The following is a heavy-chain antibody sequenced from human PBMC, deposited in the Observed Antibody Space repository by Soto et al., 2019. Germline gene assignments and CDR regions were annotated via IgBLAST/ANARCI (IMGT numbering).Heavy chain of an antibody. CDR3: ARETSYGQSATIVGEF. J-gene: IGHJ4*02. Sequence: EVQLVESGGGLVQPGGSLRLSCVGSGFRFNEYEINWVRQAPGKGLEWIAYINSGGSLIYYAASVKGRFTISRNNYKDALYLQMNSVRADDTALYYCARETSYGQSATIVGEFWGQGTLVTVSS. V-gene: IGHV3-48*03. D-gene: IGHD3-10*01. CDR1: GFRFNEYE. CDR2: INSGGSLI.